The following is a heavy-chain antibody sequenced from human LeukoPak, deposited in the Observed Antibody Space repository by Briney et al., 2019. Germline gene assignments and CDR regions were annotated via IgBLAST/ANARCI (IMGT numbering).Heavy chain of an antibody. CDR2: FDPEDGET. J-gene: IGHJ4*02. V-gene: IGHV1-24*01. CDR1: GYTLTELS. Sequence: GASVKASCKVSGYTLTELSIHWVRQAPGKGLEWMGGFDPEDGETIYAQKFQGRVTMTEDTSTDTAYMEVSSLRSEDTAMYYCATGPTGTTIGYWGQGTLVTVSS. CDR3: ATGPTGTTIGY. D-gene: IGHD1-1*01.